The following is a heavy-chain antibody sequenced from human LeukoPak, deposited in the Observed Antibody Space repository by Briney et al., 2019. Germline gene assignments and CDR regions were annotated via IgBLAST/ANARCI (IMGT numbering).Heavy chain of an antibody. J-gene: IGHJ4*02. CDR2: ISGSGAST. CDR3: AKDVGSSITARRAFDY. Sequence: GGSLRLSCAASGFTFSSNAMSWVRQAPGKGLEWVSSISGSGASTYYADSVKGRFTIYRDNSKNTLYLQMNSLRAEDTAIYYCAKDVGSSITARRAFDYWGQGTPVTVSS. CDR1: GFTFSSNA. V-gene: IGHV3-23*01. D-gene: IGHD6-6*01.